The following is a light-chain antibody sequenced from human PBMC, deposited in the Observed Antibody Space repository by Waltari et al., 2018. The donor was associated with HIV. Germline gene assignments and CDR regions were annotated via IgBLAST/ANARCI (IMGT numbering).Light chain of an antibody. CDR1: SSTIGAGSD. J-gene: IGLJ1*01. V-gene: IGLV1-40*01. CDR3: QSYDSSLSGPRV. CDR2: GNS. Sequence: QSVLTQPPSVSGAPGQRVTISCTGSSSTIGAGSDVHWYQQLPGTAPKLLIYGNSNRPSGVPDRFSGSKSGTSASLAITGLQAEDEADYYCQSYDSSLSGPRVFGTGTKVTVL.